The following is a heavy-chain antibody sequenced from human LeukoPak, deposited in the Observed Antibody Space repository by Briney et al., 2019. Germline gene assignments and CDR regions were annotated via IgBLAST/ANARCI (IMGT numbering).Heavy chain of an antibody. CDR2: IIPIFGTA. CDR3: ARDMDHYYDSSGYLRY. D-gene: IGHD3-22*01. V-gene: IGHV1-69*13. CDR1: GGTFSSYA. J-gene: IGHJ4*02. Sequence: SVKVSCKASGGTFSSYAISWVRQAPGQGREWMRGIIPIFGTANYAQKFQGRVTITADESTSTAYMELSSLRSEDTAVYYCARDMDHYYDSSGYLRYWGQGTLVTVSS.